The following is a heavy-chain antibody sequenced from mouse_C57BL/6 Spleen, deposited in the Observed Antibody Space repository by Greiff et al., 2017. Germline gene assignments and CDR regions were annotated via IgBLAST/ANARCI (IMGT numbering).Heavy chain of an antibody. V-gene: IGHV1-50*01. CDR2: FYPSDSDT. J-gene: IGHJ1*03. D-gene: IGHD2-14*01. CDR3: ANRVGYVDD. CDR1: GYTFTSYW. Sequence: QVQLQQPGPELVKPGASVKLSCKASGYTFTSYWMQWVKQRPGQGLAWIGEFYPSDSDTNYNQKFKGKATLTVDTSSSTAYMQLSSLTSEDSAVYYCANRVGYVDDWGTGTTVTVSS.